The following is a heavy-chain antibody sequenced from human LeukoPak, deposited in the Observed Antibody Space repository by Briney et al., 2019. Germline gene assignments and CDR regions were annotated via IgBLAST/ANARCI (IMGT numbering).Heavy chain of an antibody. CDR2: ISSSSSYI. D-gene: IGHD5-12*01. CDR1: GFTFSSYS. V-gene: IGHV3-21*01. J-gene: IGHJ4*02. CDR3: AREGGKYSGPTFDY. Sequence: GGSLRLSCAASGFTFSSYSMNWVRQAPGKGLEWVSSISSSSSYIYYADSVKGRFTISRDNAKNSLYLQMNSLRAEDTAVYYCAREGGKYSGPTFDYWGQETLVTVSS.